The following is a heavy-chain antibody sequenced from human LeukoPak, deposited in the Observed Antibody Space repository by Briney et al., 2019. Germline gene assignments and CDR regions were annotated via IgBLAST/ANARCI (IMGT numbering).Heavy chain of an antibody. CDR2: ISVSGGST. J-gene: IGHJ4*02. D-gene: IGHD6-6*01. V-gene: IGHV3-23*01. Sequence: GGSLRLSCAASGFTFGNYAMSWVRQAPGKGLEWVSAISVSGGSTYYADSVKGRFTISRDNSKNTLYLQMDSLRAEDTAVYYCAKDLLYSSSSAVDSWGQGSLVTVSS. CDR1: GFTFGNYA. CDR3: AKDLLYSSSSAVDS.